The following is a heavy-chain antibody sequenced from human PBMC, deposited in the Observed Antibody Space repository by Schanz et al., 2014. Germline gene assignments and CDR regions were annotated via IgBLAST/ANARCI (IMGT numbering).Heavy chain of an antibody. CDR2: LSGSGGST. V-gene: IGHV3-23*01. CDR1: GFTFSSYA. D-gene: IGHD5-12*01. Sequence: DVQLLESGGGLVQPGGSLRLSCAASGFTFSSYAMSWVRQAPGKGLEWVSALSGSGGSTYYADSVKGRFTISRDSPKNTLYLQMNSLRAEDTALYYCASPSGYSDYGTYFDFWGQGTLVTVSS. J-gene: IGHJ4*02. CDR3: ASPSGYSDYGTYFDF.